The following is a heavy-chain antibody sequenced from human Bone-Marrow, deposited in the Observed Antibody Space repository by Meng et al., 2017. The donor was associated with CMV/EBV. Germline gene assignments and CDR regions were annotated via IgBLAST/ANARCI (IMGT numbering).Heavy chain of an antibody. J-gene: IGHJ4*02. CDR2: ISSSSSYI. V-gene: IGHV3-21*01. D-gene: IGHD1-26*01. CDR1: GFSFSDYS. Sequence: GESLKISCAASGFSFSDYSMNWVRQAPGKGLEWVSSISSSSSYIYYADSVKGRFTISRDNAKNSLYLQMNSLRAEDTAVYYCASGSQGSIFDYWGQGTLVTVSS. CDR3: ASGSQGSIFDY.